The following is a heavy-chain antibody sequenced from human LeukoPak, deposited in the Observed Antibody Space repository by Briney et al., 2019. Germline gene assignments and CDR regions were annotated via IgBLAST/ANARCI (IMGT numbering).Heavy chain of an antibody. Sequence: GASVKVSCKASGYTLTDYYMHWVRQAPGQGLEWMGWINPNSGDTNYAQKFQGRVTMTRDTSISTAYTDLSRLTSDDTAIYYCARDWRGSYFPDFWGQGTLVTVSS. D-gene: IGHD1-26*01. CDR3: ARDWRGSYFPDF. CDR2: INPNSGDT. CDR1: GYTLTDYY. V-gene: IGHV1-2*02. J-gene: IGHJ4*02.